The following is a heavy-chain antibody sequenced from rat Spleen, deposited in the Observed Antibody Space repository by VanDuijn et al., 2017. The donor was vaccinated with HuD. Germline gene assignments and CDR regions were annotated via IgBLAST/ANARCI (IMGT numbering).Heavy chain of an antibody. V-gene: IGHV5S23*01. Sequence: EVQLVESGGGLVQPGRSLKLSCAASGFTFSDYNMAWVRQAPTKGLEWVASISTGGGSTYFRDSVKGRFTISRDNAKTTLYLQMDSLRSEDTATYFCAREAGIVGNLFAYWGQGTLVTVSS. CDR1: GFTFSDYN. CDR3: AREAGIVGNLFAY. CDR2: ISTGGGST. J-gene: IGHJ3*01. D-gene: IGHD1-11*01.